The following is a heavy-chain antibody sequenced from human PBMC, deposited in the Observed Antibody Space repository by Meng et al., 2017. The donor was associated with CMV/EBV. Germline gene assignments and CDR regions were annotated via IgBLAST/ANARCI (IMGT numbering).Heavy chain of an antibody. J-gene: IGHJ4*02. Sequence: GESLKISCAASGFTFSDYYMSWIRQAPGKGLEWVSYISSSGSTIYYADSVKGRFTISRGNAKNSLYLQMNSLRAEDTAVYYCARALVRTSPPDYWGQGTLVTV. CDR2: ISSSGSTI. D-gene: IGHD6-6*01. CDR3: ARALVRTSPPDY. V-gene: IGHV3-11*04. CDR1: GFTFSDYY.